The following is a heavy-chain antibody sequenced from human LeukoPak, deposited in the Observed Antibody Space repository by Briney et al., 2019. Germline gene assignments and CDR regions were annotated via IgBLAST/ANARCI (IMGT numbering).Heavy chain of an antibody. Sequence: ASLKVSCKASGYTFTVYYMHAGPHAPGQGLGWMGWINPNSSGTTYAQKLQGRVTMTRNTSISTAHMELSRLRSDDTAVYYCARLGMGDAFDIWGQGTMVTVSS. J-gene: IGHJ3*02. V-gene: IGHV1-2*02. CDR2: INPNSSGT. CDR1: GYTFTVYY. CDR3: ARLGMGDAFDI. D-gene: IGHD7-27*01.